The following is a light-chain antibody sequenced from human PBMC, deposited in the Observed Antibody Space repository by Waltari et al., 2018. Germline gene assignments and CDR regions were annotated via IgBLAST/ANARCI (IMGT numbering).Light chain of an antibody. J-gene: IGLJ7*01. CDR2: ENT. V-gene: IGLV1-51*02. CDR1: SSNIGNNY. Sequence: QSVLTQPPSVSAAPGQRGTIPCPGGSSNIGNNYVSWYRQFPGTAPKLLIYENTERPSGIPGRFSGSKSGTSATLDITGLQAGDEADYYCGTWDSSLSGAVFGGGTHLTVL. CDR3: GTWDSSLSGAV.